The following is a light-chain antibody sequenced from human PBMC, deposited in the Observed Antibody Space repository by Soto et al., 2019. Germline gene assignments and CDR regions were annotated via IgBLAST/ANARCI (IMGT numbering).Light chain of an antibody. J-gene: IGKJ5*01. CDR3: QQYGGSPIT. CDR1: QSFTTR. V-gene: IGKV3-20*01. CDR2: GAS. Sequence: EIVLTQSPGTLSLSPGERATLSCRASQSFTTRLSWYRHKPGQAPTLLMSGASNRASGVPVRFSGSGSGTDFTLTITRLEPEDFALYYCQQYGGSPITFGLGTRLEI.